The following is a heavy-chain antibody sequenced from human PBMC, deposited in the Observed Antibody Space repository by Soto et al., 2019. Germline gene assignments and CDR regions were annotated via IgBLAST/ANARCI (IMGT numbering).Heavy chain of an antibody. J-gene: IGHJ4*02. D-gene: IGHD3-22*01. CDR3: ARGSGYYGYFDY. CDR1: GFTVSSYG. CDR2: IWYDGSNK. V-gene: IGHV3-33*01. Sequence: PGGSLRLSSAASGFTVSSYGMHWVRQAPGKGLEWVAVIWYDGSNKYYADSVKGRFTISRDNSKNTLYLQMNSLRGEDTAVYYCARGSGYYGYFDYWGQGTLVTVS.